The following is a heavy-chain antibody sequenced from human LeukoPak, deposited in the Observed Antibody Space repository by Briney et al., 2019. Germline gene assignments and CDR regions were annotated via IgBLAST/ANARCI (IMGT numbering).Heavy chain of an antibody. CDR1: GYTFTSYY. Sequence: ASVKVSCKASGYTFTSYYMHWVRQAPGQGLEWMGIINPSGGSTSYAQKFQGRVTMTRDTSTSTVYMELSSLRSEDTAIYYCARGYPGSGSSRGCQNWGQGTLVTVSS. V-gene: IGHV1-46*01. D-gene: IGHD1-26*01. CDR2: INPSGGST. CDR3: ARGYPGSGSSRGCQN. J-gene: IGHJ1*01.